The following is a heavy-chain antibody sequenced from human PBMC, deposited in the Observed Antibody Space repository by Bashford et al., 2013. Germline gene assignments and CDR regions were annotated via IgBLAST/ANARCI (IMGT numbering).Heavy chain of an antibody. CDR2: IGTHDDNT. V-gene: IGHV1-18*04. J-gene: IGHJ3*02. Sequence: ASVKVSCKPVGYAFNNFAISWVRQAPGKGLEWMGWIGTHDDNTNYAQEFQGRVTMTTDTSTSTVFMELRSLRSDDTAVYYCARKGSCTAVTCYVDAFDIWGHGTMVTVSS. CDR3: ARKGSCTAVTCYVDAFDI. D-gene: IGHD2-8*02. CDR1: GYAFNNFA.